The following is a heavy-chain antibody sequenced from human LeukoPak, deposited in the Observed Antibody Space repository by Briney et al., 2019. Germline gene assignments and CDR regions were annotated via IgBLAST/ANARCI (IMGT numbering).Heavy chain of an antibody. J-gene: IGHJ4*02. V-gene: IGHV2-5*01. Sequence: SGPTLVNPTQTLTLTGTFSGCSVSTGGGGVGWIRQPPGKALEWLSLIYWNEDKLYSTALKSRLTITKHTSKNQVVLTMTNMDPVDTATYYCAHDGPGGAAIFDYWGQGTLVTVSS. CDR3: AHDGPGGAAIFDY. CDR2: IYWNEDK. D-gene: IGHD4/OR15-4a*01. CDR1: GCSVSTGGGG.